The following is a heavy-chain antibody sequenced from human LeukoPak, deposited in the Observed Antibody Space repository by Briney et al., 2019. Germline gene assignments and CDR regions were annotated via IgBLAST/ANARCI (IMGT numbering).Heavy chain of an antibody. D-gene: IGHD1/OR15-1a*01. V-gene: IGHV1-2*02. Sequence: ASVKVSCKASGYTFTGYYMHWVRQAPGQGLEWMGWINPNSGGTNYAQKFQGRVTMTRDTSISTAYMELSRLRSDDTAVYYCAKSWAGTTYYYYYMDVWGKGTTVTISS. J-gene: IGHJ6*03. CDR1: GYTFTGYY. CDR3: AKSWAGTTYYYYYMDV. CDR2: INPNSGGT.